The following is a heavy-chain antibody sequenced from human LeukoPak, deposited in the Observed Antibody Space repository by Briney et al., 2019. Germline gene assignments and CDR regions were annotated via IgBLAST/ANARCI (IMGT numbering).Heavy chain of an antibody. J-gene: IGHJ3*01. V-gene: IGHV3-23*01. Sequence: GGSLRLSCAASGFTLSNNAMAWVRQAPGKGLEWVSGIDGGRDNTHYADSVKGRFTISRDNSKNALYLQMNSLRVEDTAVYYCAKDILGWTFDVWGQGALVTVS. CDR1: GFTLSNNA. D-gene: IGHD3-3*01. CDR3: AKDILGWTFDV. CDR2: IDGGRDNT.